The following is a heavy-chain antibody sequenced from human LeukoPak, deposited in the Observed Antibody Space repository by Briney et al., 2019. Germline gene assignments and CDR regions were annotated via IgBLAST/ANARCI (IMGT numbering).Heavy chain of an antibody. D-gene: IGHD4-23*01. J-gene: IGHJ6*03. CDR1: GGSISSYY. CDR2: IYYSGST. Sequence: PSETLSLTCTVSGGSISSYYWSWIRQPPGKGLEWIGYIYYSGSTNYNPSLKSRVTISVDTSKNQFSLKLSSVTAADTAVYYCASGLRHAVGYYYYMDVWGKGTTVTVSS. CDR3: ASGLRHAVGYYYYMDV. V-gene: IGHV4-59*01.